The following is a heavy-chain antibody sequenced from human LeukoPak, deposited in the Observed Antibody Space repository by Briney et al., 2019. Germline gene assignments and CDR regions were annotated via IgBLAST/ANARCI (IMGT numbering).Heavy chain of an antibody. CDR2: IIPILGIA. D-gene: IGHD3-3*01. Sequence: SVKLSCKASGGTFSSYAISWVRQAPGQGLEWTGRIIPILGIANYAQKFQGRVTITADESTSTAYMELSSLRSEDTAVYYCARQVTRAEKIYGYWGQGTLVTVSS. CDR3: ARQVTRAEKIYGY. J-gene: IGHJ4*02. CDR1: GGTFSSYA. V-gene: IGHV1-69*04.